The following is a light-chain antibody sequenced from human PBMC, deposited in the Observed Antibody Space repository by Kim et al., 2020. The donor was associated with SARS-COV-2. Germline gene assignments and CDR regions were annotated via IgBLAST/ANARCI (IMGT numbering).Light chain of an antibody. CDR2: KTS. CDR1: QNINIC. V-gene: IGKV1-5*03. Sequence: GDRVPHTCRASQNINICLAWYQQKPRKAPKLLIYKTSSLESGVPSRFSGGGSGTEFTLTISSLQPDDFATYYCQQYNSFSVTFGQGAKVEIK. CDR3: QQYNSFSVT. J-gene: IGKJ1*01.